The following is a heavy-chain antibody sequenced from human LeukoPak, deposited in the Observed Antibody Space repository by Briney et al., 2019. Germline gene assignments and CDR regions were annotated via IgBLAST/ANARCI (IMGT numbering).Heavy chain of an antibody. CDR3: ARDTRGSYRRFDP. Sequence: SVKVSRKASGGTFSSYAISWVRQAPGQGLEWMGGIIPIFGTANYAQKFQGRVTITADESTSTAYMELSSLRSEDTAVYYCARDTRGSYRRFDPWGQGTLVTVSS. CDR2: IIPIFGTA. J-gene: IGHJ5*02. D-gene: IGHD1-26*01. CDR1: GGTFSSYA. V-gene: IGHV1-69*13.